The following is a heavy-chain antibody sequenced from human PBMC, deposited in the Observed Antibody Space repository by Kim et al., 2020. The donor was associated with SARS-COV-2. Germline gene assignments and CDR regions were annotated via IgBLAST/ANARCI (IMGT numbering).Heavy chain of an antibody. Sequence: SETLSLTCTVSGDSISSSSYYWGWIRQPPGKGLEWIGSIYYSGSTYYNPSLKSRVTISVDTSKNQFSLKLSSVTAADTAVYYCARHRKVRGEPEGYIDYWGQGTLVTVSS. CDR2: IYYSGST. V-gene: IGHV4-39*01. CDR3: ARHRKVRGEPEGYIDY. CDR1: GDSISSSSYY. D-gene: IGHD1-26*01. J-gene: IGHJ4*02.